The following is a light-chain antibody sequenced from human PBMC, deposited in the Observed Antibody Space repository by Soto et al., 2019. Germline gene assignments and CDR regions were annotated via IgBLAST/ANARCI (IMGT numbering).Light chain of an antibody. CDR3: QQSHSGIT. J-gene: IGKJ5*01. CDR1: QTINNY. CDR2: AAS. V-gene: IGKV1-39*01. Sequence: DIQMTQSPSSLSASVVDRVTITCRASQTINNYLNWYQQKAGKAPKLLIYAASSLQRGVPSTFSGGGSGTDFTLTISSLQPEDFATYYCQQSHSGITFGQGTRLENK.